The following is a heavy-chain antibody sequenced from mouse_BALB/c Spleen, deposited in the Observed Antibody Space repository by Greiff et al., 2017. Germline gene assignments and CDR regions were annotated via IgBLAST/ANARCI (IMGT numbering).Heavy chain of an antibody. CDR3: ARLPTDYYAMDY. CDR2: ISSGGSYT. J-gene: IGHJ4*01. CDR1: GFTFSSYG. V-gene: IGHV5-6*02. Sequence: DVMLVESGGDLVKPGGSLKLSCAASGFTFSSYGMSWVRQTPDKRLEWVATISSGGSYTYYPDSVKGRFTISRDNAKNTLYLQMSSLKSEDTAMYYCARLPTDYYAMDYWGQGTSVTVSS. D-gene: IGHD1-1*01.